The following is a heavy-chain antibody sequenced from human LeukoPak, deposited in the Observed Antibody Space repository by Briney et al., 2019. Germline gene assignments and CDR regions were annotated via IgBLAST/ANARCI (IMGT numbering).Heavy chain of an antibody. CDR3: AKQDGYGYSESAFDI. V-gene: IGHV3-23*01. D-gene: IGHD5-24*01. Sequence: PGGSLRLSCAASGFTFSSYGMSWVRQASGKGLEWVSTIRSSSNGKFYADSVKGRFTISRDNSKNALYLQMNSLRAEDTAIYYCAKQDGYGYSESAFDIWGQGTMVTVSS. CDR2: IRSSSNGK. CDR1: GFTFSSYG. J-gene: IGHJ3*02.